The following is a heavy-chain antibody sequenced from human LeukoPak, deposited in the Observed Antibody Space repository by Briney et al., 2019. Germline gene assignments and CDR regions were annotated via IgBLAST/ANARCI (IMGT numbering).Heavy chain of an antibody. Sequence: GGSLRLSCAASGFTFDDHGMSWVRQVPGKGLEWVFSIYWNGDFTTYAESVKGRFTISRDNAKTSLYLQMNSLRVEDTAFYYCTRLSGIVVAGAFDYWGQGNLVTVSS. CDR2: IYWNGDFT. CDR3: TRLSGIVVAGAFDY. J-gene: IGHJ4*02. D-gene: IGHD6-19*01. V-gene: IGHV3-20*04. CDR1: GFTFDDHG.